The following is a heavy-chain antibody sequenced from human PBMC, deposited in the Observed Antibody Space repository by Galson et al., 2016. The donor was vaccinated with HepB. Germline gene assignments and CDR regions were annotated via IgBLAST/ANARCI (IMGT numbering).Heavy chain of an antibody. J-gene: IGHJ6*02. CDR3: ARGPAPYGDGRPYFYPMDV. D-gene: IGHD4-17*01. CDR1: GFTFSSYP. V-gene: IGHV3-30*04. CDR2: ISYDGSNK. Sequence: SLRLSCAASGFTFSSYPMHWVRQAPGKGLEWVAVISYDGSNKYYADSVKGQFTVSRDNSKSTLYLQMNSLRAEDTAVFYCARGPAPYGDGRPYFYPMDVWGQGTTVTVSS.